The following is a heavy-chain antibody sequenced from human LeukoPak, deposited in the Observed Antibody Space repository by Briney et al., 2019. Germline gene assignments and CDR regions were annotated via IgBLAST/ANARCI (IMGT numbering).Heavy chain of an antibody. J-gene: IGHJ6*02. CDR3: AKDERATRVDTGMVRISNGMDV. V-gene: IGHV3-30*18. D-gene: IGHD5-18*01. CDR2: ISYDGSNK. CDR1: GFTFSSYG. Sequence: GRSLRLSCAASGFTFSSYGMHWVRQAPGKGLEWVAVISYDGSNKYYADSVKGRFTISRDNSKNTLYLQMNSLRAEDTAVYYCAKDERATRVDTGMVRISNGMDVWGQGTTVTVSS.